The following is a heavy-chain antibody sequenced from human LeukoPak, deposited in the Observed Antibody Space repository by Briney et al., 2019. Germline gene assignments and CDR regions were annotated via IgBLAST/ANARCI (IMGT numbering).Heavy chain of an antibody. CDR3: ARGVDIVVVPAAIIY. J-gene: IGHJ4*02. D-gene: IGHD2-2*01. V-gene: IGHV3-11*03. CDR1: GFTFSDYY. CDR2: ISSSSSYT. Sequence: GGSLRLSCAASGFTFSDYYMSWIRQAPGKGLEWVSYISSSSSYTNYADSVKGRFTISRDNAKNSLYLQMNSLRAEDTAVYYCARGVDIVVVPAAIIYWGQGTLVTVSS.